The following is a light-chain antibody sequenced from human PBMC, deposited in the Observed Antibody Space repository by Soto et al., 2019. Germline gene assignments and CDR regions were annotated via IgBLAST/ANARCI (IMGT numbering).Light chain of an antibody. V-gene: IGKV3-20*01. CDR3: QQYGSSPT. J-gene: IGKJ1*01. CDR2: DVS. CDR1: QSVSSSY. Sequence: EIVLTQSPGTLSLSPGERATLSCRSSQSVSSSYLAWYQQKPGQAPRLLIYDVSSRAPGIPDRFSGSGSGTDFTLTISRLEPEDFEVYYCQQYGSSPTFGQGTKVEIK.